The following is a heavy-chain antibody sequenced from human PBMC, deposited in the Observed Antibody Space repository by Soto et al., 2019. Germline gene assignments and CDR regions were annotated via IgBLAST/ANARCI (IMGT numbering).Heavy chain of an antibody. V-gene: IGHV2-5*02. Sequence: CGDTRVNPTHTLTLTCTFSGFSLSTSGVGVGWIRQPPGKALEWLALIYWDDDKRYSPSLKSRLTVTKDTSKNQVVLTLTNMDPVPTPTSSCEHSSYGETAMGIDVLGQGTTV. J-gene: IGHJ6*02. CDR1: GFSLSTSGVG. D-gene: IGHD4-17*01. CDR2: IYWDDDK. CDR3: EHSSYGETAMGIDV.